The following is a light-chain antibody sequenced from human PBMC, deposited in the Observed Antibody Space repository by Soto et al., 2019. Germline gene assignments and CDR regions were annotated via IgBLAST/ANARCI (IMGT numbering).Light chain of an antibody. V-gene: IGKV3-15*01. CDR3: QQYYNWPPWT. CDR2: GAS. Sequence: EIVMTQSPATLSVSQGERATLSCRASQSVGSNLAWYQQKPVKAPRLLIYGASTSASGFPARFSGSGSGTEFSLTITSLQSEDFAVYYCQQYYNWPPWTFGQRTKVEIK. J-gene: IGKJ1*01. CDR1: QSVGSN.